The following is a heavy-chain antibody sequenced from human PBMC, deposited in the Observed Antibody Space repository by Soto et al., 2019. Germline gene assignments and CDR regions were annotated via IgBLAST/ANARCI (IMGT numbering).Heavy chain of an antibody. V-gene: IGHV4-39*01. J-gene: IGHJ6*02. CDR2: MFYSGLT. CDR1: GYSVTSSDYY. D-gene: IGHD3-3*02. Sequence: SETLSLTCSVSGYSVTSSDYYWAWIRPPPGKGLEWIGSMFYSGLTYYNPSLKRRGTLSVDTSKNQFSVRLNSVTAADTAVYYCAPLSISLSGPYGIHVWGQGTTVTVSS. CDR3: APLSISLSGPYGIHV.